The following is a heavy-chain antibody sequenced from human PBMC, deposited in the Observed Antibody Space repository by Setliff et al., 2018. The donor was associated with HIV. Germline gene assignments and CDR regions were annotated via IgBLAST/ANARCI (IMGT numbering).Heavy chain of an antibody. V-gene: IGHV1-46*01. CDR1: GYTFTSYY. D-gene: IGHD6-13*01. J-gene: IGHJ4*02. CDR2: INASGGST. Sequence: ASVKVSCKASGYTFTSYYMHWVRQAPGQGLEWIGIINASGGSTSYAQRFQGRVTMTRDTSTSTVYMELSSLRSEDTTVYYCARDPGYSTSWYYFDYWGQGTLVTVSS. CDR3: ARDPGYSTSWYYFDY.